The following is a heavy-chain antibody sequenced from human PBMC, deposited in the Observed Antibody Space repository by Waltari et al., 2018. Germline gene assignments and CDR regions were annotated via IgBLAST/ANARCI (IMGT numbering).Heavy chain of an antibody. CDR3: ARDLSRLLWFGESTPYYYYGMDV. J-gene: IGHJ6*02. V-gene: IGHV1-3*01. CDR1: GYTFTGYY. D-gene: IGHD3-10*01. Sequence: QVQLVQSGAEVKKPGASVKVSCKASGYTFTGYYIHWVRQAPGQGLEWMGWINAGNGNTKYSQKFQGRVTITRDTSASTAYMELSSLRSEDTAVYYCARDLSRLLWFGESTPYYYYGMDVWGQGTTVTVSS. CDR2: INAGNGNT.